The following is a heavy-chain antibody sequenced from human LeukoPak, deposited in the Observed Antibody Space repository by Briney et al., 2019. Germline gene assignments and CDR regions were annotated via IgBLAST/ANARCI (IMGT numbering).Heavy chain of an antibody. CDR2: ISAYNGNT. CDR1: GYTFTSYG. J-gene: IGHJ4*02. D-gene: IGHD6-19*01. CDR3: ARDGVGIAVAGSIDY. Sequence: ASVKVSCKASGYTFTSYGISWVRQAPGQGLEWMGWISAYNGNTNYAQKLQGRVTMTTDTSTSTVYMELSSLRSEDTAVYYCARDGVGIAVAGSIDYWGQGTLVTVSS. V-gene: IGHV1-18*01.